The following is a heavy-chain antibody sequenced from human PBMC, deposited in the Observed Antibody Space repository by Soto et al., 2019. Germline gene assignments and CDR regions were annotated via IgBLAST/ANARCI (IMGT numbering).Heavy chain of an antibody. CDR3: AYLRYFHWLLNGPGYMDV. Sequence: QITLKESGPTLVKPTHTLTLTCTFSGFSLSTSGVGVGWIRQPPGKALEWLALIYWDDDKRYSPSLKSRLTITKDTSKNQVVLTMTSMDAAHTATYYCAYLRYFHWLLNGPGYMDVWGKGTTVTVSS. CDR1: GFSLSTSGVG. CDR2: IYWDDDK. J-gene: IGHJ6*03. D-gene: IGHD3-9*01. V-gene: IGHV2-5*02.